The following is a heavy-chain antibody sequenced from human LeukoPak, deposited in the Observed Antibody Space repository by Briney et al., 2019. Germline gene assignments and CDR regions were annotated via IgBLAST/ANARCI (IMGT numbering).Heavy chain of an antibody. V-gene: IGHV3-74*01. CDR1: GFTFSTYV. D-gene: IGHD4-11*01. CDR2: INSDESIT. CDR3: ARGLVPGFLDY. J-gene: IGHJ4*02. Sequence: GGSLRLSCAASGFTFSTYVMHWVRQAPGKGLVWVSRINSDESITTYADSVKRRFTISRDNAKNTLYLQRNSLRAEDTAVYYCARGLVPGFLDYWGQGTPVTVSS.